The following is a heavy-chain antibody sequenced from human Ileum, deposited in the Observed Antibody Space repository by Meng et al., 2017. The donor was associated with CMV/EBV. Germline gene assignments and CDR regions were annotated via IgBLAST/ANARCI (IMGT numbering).Heavy chain of an antibody. CDR1: GYPFSDHY. J-gene: IGHJ4*02. V-gene: IGHV1-2*02. CDR2: INPSSGDT. CDR3: ARDKCDSDCQLGLLDS. D-gene: IGHD2-21*01. Sequence: ASVNVSCKASGYPFSDHYMYWVRQVPGQGLEWMGWINPSSGDTKYAQKFQDRVTMTRDMSINTAYMELSRLRSDDTAVYYCARDKCDSDCQLGLLDSWGQGTLVTVSS.